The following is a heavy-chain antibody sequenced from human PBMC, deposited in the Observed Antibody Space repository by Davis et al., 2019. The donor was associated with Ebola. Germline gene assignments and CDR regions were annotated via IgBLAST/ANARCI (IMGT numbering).Heavy chain of an antibody. CDR1: GGSISSGGYY. V-gene: IGHV4-61*08. CDR3: ARDLVAGSDY. Sequence: PSETLSLTCTVSGGSISSGGYYWSWIRQPPGKGLEWIGYIYYSGSTNYNPSLKSRVTISVDTSKNQFSLKLSSVTAADTAVYYCARDLVAGSDYWGQGTLVTVSS. J-gene: IGHJ4*02. CDR2: IYYSGST. D-gene: IGHD6-19*01.